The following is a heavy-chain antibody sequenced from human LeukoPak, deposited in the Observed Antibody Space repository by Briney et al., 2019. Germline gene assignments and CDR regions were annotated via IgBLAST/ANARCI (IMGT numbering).Heavy chain of an antibody. J-gene: IGHJ6*03. CDR2: IIPIFGTA. CDR1: GGTFSSYA. Sequence: ASVKVSCKASGGTFSSYAISWVRQALGQGLEWMGGIIPIFGTANYAQKFQGRVTITTDESTSTAYMELSSLRSEDTAVYYCARVSWEEVAYYYMDVWGKGTTVTVSS. CDR3: ARVSWEEVAYYYMDV. D-gene: IGHD1-26*01. V-gene: IGHV1-69*05.